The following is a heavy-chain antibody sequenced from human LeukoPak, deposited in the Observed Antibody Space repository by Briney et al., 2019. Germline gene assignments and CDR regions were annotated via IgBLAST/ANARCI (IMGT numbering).Heavy chain of an antibody. CDR2: IYYSGST. CDR1: GGSISSYY. J-gene: IGHJ5*02. D-gene: IGHD3-10*01. CDR3: ARDGTVNRYIWFDP. V-gene: IGHV4-59*01. Sequence: SETLSLTCTVSGGSISSYYWSWIRQPPGKGLEWIGYIYYSGSTNYNPSLKSRVTISVDTSKNQFSLKLSSVTAADTAVYYCARDGTVNRYIWFDPWGQGTLVTVSS.